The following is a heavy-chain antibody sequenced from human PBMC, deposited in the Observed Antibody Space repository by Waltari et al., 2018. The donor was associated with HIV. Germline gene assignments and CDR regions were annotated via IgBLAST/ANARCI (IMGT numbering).Heavy chain of an antibody. D-gene: IGHD2-21*01. CDR3: ARDQRHFSSDYGGPDY. CDR2: INREGTTR. CDR1: GFTFRDCY. Sequence: QVHLEESGGGSVKPGGSLRLSCVVSGFTFRDCYMYWIRRVPGIGAGWVAFINREGTTRYKAVSVKGRFAISRDNARNVVDLEMNSLRDEDTGIYYCARDQRHFSSDYGGPDYWGQGTLVTVSS. J-gene: IGHJ4*02. V-gene: IGHV3-11*01.